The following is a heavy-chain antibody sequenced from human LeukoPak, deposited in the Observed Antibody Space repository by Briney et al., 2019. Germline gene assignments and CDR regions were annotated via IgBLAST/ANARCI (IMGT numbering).Heavy chain of an antibody. J-gene: IGHJ4*02. CDR1: GFTFSSYN. V-gene: IGHV3-21*01. D-gene: IGHD2-21*01. CDR2: ISSSSIYI. CDR3: ARDLWSPVDF. Sequence: GGSLRLSCAASGFTFSSYNMNWVRQAPGKGLEWVSCISSSSIYIYYADSVKGRFTISRDNAKNSLYLQMNSLRAEDTAVCYCARDLWSPVDFWGQRTLVTVSS.